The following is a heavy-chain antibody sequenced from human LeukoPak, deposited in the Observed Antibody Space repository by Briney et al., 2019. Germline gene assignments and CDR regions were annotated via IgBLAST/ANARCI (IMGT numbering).Heavy chain of an antibody. Sequence: PSETLSLTCTVSGGSISSYYWSWIRQPPGKGLEWIGYIYTSGSTNYNPSLKSRVTISVDTSKNQFSLKLSSVTAADTAVYYCARAFARGFDYWGQGTLVTVSS. CDR2: IYTSGST. CDR1: GGSISSYY. V-gene: IGHV4-4*09. J-gene: IGHJ4*02. CDR3: ARAFARGFDY. D-gene: IGHD3-10*01.